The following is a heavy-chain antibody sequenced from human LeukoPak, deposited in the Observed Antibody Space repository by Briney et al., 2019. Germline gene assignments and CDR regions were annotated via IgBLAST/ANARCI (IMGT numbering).Heavy chain of an antibody. J-gene: IGHJ5*02. Sequence: SQTLSLTCTVSGGSISSGGYYWSWIRQPPGKGLEWIGYIYYSGSTNYNPSLKSRVTISVDTSKNQFSLKLSSVTAADTAVYYCAREEPRTMSGGWFDPWGQGTLVTVSS. CDR1: GGSISSGGYY. CDR2: IYYSGST. CDR3: AREEPRTMSGGWFDP. V-gene: IGHV4-61*08. D-gene: IGHD1-14*01.